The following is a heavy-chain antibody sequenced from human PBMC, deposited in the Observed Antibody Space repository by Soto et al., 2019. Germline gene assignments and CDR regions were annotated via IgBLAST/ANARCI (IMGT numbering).Heavy chain of an antibody. Sequence: EVQLLESGGGLVQPGGSLRLSCAASGFTFSAYAMSWVRQAPGKGLEWVSAIXGTSXSTYYADSVQGRFSISTDSSRXXXXXXXXXXXXXXXXXXXXXXXXXXVEYWGQGTLVTVSS. V-gene: IGHV3-23*01. CDR1: GFTFSAYA. CDR2: IXGTSXST. CDR3: XXXXXXVEY. D-gene: IGHD2-15*01. J-gene: IGHJ4*02.